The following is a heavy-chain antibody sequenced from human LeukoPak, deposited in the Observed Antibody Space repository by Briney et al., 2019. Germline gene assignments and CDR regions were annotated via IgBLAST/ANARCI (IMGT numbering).Heavy chain of an antibody. J-gene: IGHJ6*03. D-gene: IGHD5-18*01. CDR1: GFTFSSYS. V-gene: IGHV3-48*01. Sequence: GGSVRLSCSASGFTFSSYSMNWVRQAPGKGLEWVSYISSSSSIIYYADSVKGRFTISRDNAKNSLYLQMNSLRAEDTAVYYCAREGGYSYGYAPLRYYYYMDVWGKGTTVTVSS. CDR2: ISSSSSII. CDR3: AREGGYSYGYAPLRYYYYMDV.